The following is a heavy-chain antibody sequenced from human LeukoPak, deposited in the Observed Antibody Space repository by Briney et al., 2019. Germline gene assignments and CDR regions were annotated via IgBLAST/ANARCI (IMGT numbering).Heavy chain of an antibody. D-gene: IGHD3-10*01. CDR3: ARGCYYSSGSYYNLDY. J-gene: IGHJ4*02. Sequence: PGGSLRLSCAASGFTFSSYGMHWVRQAPGKGLEWVAVIWYDGSNKYYADSVKGRFTISRDNSKNTLYLQMNSLRAEDTAVYYCARGCYYSSGSYYNLDYWGQGTLVTVSS. CDR2: IWYDGSNK. V-gene: IGHV3-33*01. CDR1: GFTFSSYG.